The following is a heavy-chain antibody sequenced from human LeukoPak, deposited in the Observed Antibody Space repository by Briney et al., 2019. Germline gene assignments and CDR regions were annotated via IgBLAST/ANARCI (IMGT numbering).Heavy chain of an antibody. Sequence: PGGSLRLSCAASGFTFDDYGMHWVRQAPGKGLEWVSLISGDGGSTYYADSVKGRFTISRDNAKNSPYLQMNSLRAEDTAVYYCARDPDYWGQGTLVTVSS. V-gene: IGHV3-43*02. J-gene: IGHJ4*02. CDR3: ARDPDY. CDR2: ISGDGGST. CDR1: GFTFDDYG.